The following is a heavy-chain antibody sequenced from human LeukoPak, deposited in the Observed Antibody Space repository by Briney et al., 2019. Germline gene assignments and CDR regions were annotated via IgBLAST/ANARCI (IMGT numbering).Heavy chain of an antibody. CDR3: AREYTSSHYYYGMDV. V-gene: IGHV3-48*03. J-gene: IGHJ6*02. CDR2: ISSSGSTT. CDR1: GFTFSSYE. Sequence: GGSLRLSCAASGFTFSSYEMNWVRQAPGKGLEWLSYISSSGSTTYYADSVKGRFTISRDNARNSLYLQMNSLRAEDTAVYYCAREYTSSHYYYGMDVWGQGITVTVSS. D-gene: IGHD6-6*01.